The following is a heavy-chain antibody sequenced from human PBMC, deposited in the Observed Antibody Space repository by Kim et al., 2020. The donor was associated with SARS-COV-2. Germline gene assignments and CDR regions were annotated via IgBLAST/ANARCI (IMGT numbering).Heavy chain of an antibody. D-gene: IGHD2-21*01. V-gene: IGHV1-8*01. CDR1: GYTFTSYD. CDR2: MNPNSGNT. CDR3: ARGHLKSIVVVIAPRPYYYYMDG. J-gene: IGHJ6*03. Sequence: ASVKVSCKASGYTFTSYDINWVRQATGQGLEWMGWMNPNSGNTGYAQKFQGRVTMTRNTSISTAYMELSSLRSEDTAVYYCARGHLKSIVVVIAPRPYYYYMDGWGKGATGTVS.